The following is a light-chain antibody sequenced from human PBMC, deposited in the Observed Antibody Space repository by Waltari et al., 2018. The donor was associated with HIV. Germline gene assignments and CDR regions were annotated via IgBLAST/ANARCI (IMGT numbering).Light chain of an antibody. CDR3: GTWDSSLSAGV. J-gene: IGLJ2*01. CDR1: SYTIGNNY. V-gene: IGLV1-51*01. CDR2: DTN. Sequence: QSVLTQPPSVSAAPGQKVTISCSGSSYTIGNNYVTWYQQLPGTAPKILIYDTNRRPSGIPDRFSGSKSGTSATLGITGLQTGDEADYYCGTWDSSLSAGVFGGGTKLTVL.